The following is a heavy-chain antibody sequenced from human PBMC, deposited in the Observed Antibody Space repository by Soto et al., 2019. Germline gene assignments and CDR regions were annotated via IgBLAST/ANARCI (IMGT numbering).Heavy chain of an antibody. CDR2: INHSGST. J-gene: IGHJ5*02. D-gene: IGHD3-3*01. CDR3: ANSERITIFGVVTSSWFYP. CDR1: GGSFSGYY. V-gene: IGHV4-34*01. Sequence: ASETLSLTCAVYGGSFSGYYWSWIRQPPGKGLEWIGEINHSGSTNYNPSLKSRVTISVDTSKNQFSLKLSSVTAADTAVYYCANSERITIFGVVTSSWFYPWGQGTLVTVSS.